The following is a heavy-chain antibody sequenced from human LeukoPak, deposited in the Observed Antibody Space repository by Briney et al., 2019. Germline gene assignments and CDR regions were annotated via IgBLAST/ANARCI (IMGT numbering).Heavy chain of an antibody. Sequence: GESLKISCKGSGYSFTSYWIGWVRQMPGKGLEWMGIIYPGDSDTRYSPSFQGQVTISADKSISTAYLQWSSLKASGTAMYYCARLRHSSGWLYYFDYWGQGTLVTVSS. CDR1: GYSFTSYW. D-gene: IGHD6-19*01. V-gene: IGHV5-51*01. CDR2: IYPGDSDT. CDR3: ARLRHSSGWLYYFDY. J-gene: IGHJ4*02.